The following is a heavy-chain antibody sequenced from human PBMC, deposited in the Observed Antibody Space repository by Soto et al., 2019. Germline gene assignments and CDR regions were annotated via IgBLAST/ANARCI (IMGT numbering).Heavy chain of an antibody. J-gene: IGHJ5*02. V-gene: IGHV3-64D*08. CDR2: ISSNGGST. D-gene: IGHD3-22*01. CDR3: MKDPNYYDSSERFDP. Sequence: GGSLRLSCSASGFTFSSYAMHWVRQAPGKGLEYVSAISSNGGSTYYADSVKGRFTISRDNSKNTLYLQMSSLRAEDTAVYYCMKDPNYYDSSERFDPWGQGTLVTVSS. CDR1: GFTFSSYA.